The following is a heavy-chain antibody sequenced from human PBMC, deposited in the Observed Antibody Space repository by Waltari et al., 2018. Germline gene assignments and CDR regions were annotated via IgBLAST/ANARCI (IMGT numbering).Heavy chain of an antibody. CDR3: ARDRSGGYPSYNFDV. Sequence: QVQLQESGPGLVKPSETLSLTCSVSGASITADYWSWLRQPPGKGFEWIGYIYHTRSTNYSPSLKGRITMSIDVSENQFSLSLTSVTAADTAVYFCARDRSGGYPSYNFDVWGQGTTVTVSS. D-gene: IGHD3-22*01. J-gene: IGHJ6*02. CDR1: GASITADY. V-gene: IGHV4-59*01. CDR2: IYHTRST.